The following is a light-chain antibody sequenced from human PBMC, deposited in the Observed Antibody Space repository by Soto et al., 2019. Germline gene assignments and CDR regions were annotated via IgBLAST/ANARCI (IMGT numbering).Light chain of an antibody. CDR2: LGS. V-gene: IGKV2-28*01. J-gene: IGKJ5*01. CDR1: QSLLHSNGYNY. CDR3: MQALKTPIT. Sequence: DIVMTQSPLSLPVTPGEPASISCRSSQSLLHSNGYNYLDWYLQKPGQSPQLLIYLGSNRSSGVPGRYSGSGSGTDFTLKISRVEAEDVGVYYCMQALKTPITFGQGIRLEIK.